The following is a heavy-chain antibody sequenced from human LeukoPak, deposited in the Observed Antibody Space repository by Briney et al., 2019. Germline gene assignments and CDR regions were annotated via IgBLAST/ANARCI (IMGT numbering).Heavy chain of an antibody. Sequence: PGGSLRLSCAASGFTFSSYSMNWVRQAPGKGLEWVSSISSSSYIYYADSVKGRFTVSRDNAKNSLYLQMNSLRAEDTAVYYCMVVAATKDSFDYWGQGTLVTVSS. V-gene: IGHV3-21*01. CDR1: GFTFSSYS. CDR3: MVVAATKDSFDY. D-gene: IGHD2-15*01. J-gene: IGHJ4*02. CDR2: ISSSSYI.